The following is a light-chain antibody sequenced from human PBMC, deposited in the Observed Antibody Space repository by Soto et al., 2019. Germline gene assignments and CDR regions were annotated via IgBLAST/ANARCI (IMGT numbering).Light chain of an antibody. CDR1: QSIRTY. CDR3: QQTYSTLGS. J-gene: IGKJ2*04. CDR2: SAS. V-gene: IGKV1-39*01. Sequence: DIQVTPSPSSLSASVGDRVTITCRASQSIRTYLYGYQQRPGKPPKLLIHSASTLQSGVPSRCSGSGSGTDFTLTISSLQPEDFATYYCQQTYSTLGSFGQGTKVDIK.